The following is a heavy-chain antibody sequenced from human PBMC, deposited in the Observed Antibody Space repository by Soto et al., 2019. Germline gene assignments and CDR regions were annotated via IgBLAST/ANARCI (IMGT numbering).Heavy chain of an antibody. CDR3: AREDCSGGSCYSSSWFDP. Sequence: SVKVSFKASGCTFSSYAISWVRQAPGQGLEWMGGIIPIFGTANYAQKFQGRVTITADESTSTAYMELSSLRSEDTAVYYCAREDCSGGSCYSSSWFDPWGQGTLVTVSS. J-gene: IGHJ5*02. CDR1: GCTFSSYA. CDR2: IIPIFGTA. V-gene: IGHV1-69*13. D-gene: IGHD2-15*01.